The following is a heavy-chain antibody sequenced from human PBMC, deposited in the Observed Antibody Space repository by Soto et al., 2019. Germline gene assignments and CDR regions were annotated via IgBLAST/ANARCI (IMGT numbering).Heavy chain of an antibody. J-gene: IGHJ4*02. CDR2: IYYSGST. CDR3: ARGGMWQQLVPYYFDY. V-gene: IGHV4-59*01. D-gene: IGHD6-13*01. Sequence: SETLSLTCTVSGGSISSYYWSWIRQPPGKGLEWIGYIYYSGSTNYNPSLKSRVTISVDTSKNQFSLKLSSVTAADTAVYYCARGGMWQQLVPYYFDYWGQGTLVTVSS. CDR1: GGSISSYY.